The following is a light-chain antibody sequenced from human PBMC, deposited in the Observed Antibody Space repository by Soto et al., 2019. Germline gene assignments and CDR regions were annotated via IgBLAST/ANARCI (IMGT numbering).Light chain of an antibody. V-gene: IGKV1-6*01. CDR3: LQDFNYPWT. CDR1: QDIRND. J-gene: IGKJ1*01. CDR2: AAS. Sequence: AIQMTQSPSSLSASVGDRVTITCRASQDIRNDLGWYQQKPGKTPKLLIFAASSLQSGVPSRFSGSGSGTDFTLTISSLQPVDFATYYCLQDFNYPWTFGQGTKVEIE.